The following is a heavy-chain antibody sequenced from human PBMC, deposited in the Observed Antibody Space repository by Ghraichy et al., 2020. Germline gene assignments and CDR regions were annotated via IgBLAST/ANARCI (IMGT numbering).Heavy chain of an antibody. CDR2: INPSGGST. D-gene: IGHD1-26*01. Sequence: ASVKVSCTASGYTFTSCYLHWVRQAPGQGLEWMGVINPSGGSTSYAQKFQGRVTMTRDTSTSTVYMELSSLRSEDTAVYYCARGLTSSGSYFRTFDIWGQGTMVTVSS. CDR3: ARGLTSSGSYFRTFDI. CDR1: GYTFTSCY. V-gene: IGHV1-46*01. J-gene: IGHJ3*02.